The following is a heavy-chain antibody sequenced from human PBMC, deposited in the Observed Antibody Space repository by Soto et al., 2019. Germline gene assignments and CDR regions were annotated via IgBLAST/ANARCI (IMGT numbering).Heavy chain of an antibody. CDR2: IIPIVGTG. V-gene: IGHV1-69*01. D-gene: IGHD6-13*01. CDR1: GGSFSSYA. CDR3: ARDVRAAGRPCMDV. J-gene: IGHJ6*02. Sequence: QVQLVQSGAEVKKPGSSVKVSCKASGGSFSSYAISWVRQAPGQGLEWMGGIIPIVGTGNYAQNFQGRVTITADESTSTAYMELSSLRSEDTAMYECARDVRAAGRPCMDVWGQGTTVTVSS.